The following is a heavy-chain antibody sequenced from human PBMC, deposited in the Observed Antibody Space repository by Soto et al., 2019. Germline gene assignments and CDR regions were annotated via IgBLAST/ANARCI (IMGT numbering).Heavy chain of an antibody. Sequence: SVKVSCKASGYTFTGYYMHWVRQAPGQGLEWMGWINPNSGGTNYAQKFQGRVTMTRDTSISTAYMELSRLRSDDTAVYYCAVDKQPLYSSSSPYIDPWGQGTLVTVSS. CDR3: AVDKQPLYSSSSPYIDP. J-gene: IGHJ5*02. CDR1: GYTFTGYY. D-gene: IGHD6-6*01. V-gene: IGHV1-2*02. CDR2: INPNSGGT.